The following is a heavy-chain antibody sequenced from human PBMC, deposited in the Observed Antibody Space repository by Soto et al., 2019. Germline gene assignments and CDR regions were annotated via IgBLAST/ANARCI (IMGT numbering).Heavy chain of an antibody. V-gene: IGHV3-30-3*01. Sequence: QVQLVESGGGVVQPGRYLRVSCAASGVTFSSYAMHWVRQAPGKGLEWVAVISYDGSNKYYADSVKGRFTISRDNSKNTLYLQMNSLRAEDTAVYYCARETYYDFWSGPYYGKDVWGQGTTVTVSS. J-gene: IGHJ6*02. D-gene: IGHD3-3*01. CDR2: ISYDGSNK. CDR3: ARETYYDFWSGPYYGKDV. CDR1: GVTFSSYA.